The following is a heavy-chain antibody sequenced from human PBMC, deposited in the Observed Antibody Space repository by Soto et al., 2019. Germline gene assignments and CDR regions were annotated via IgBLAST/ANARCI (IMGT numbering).Heavy chain of an antibody. CDR1: GGSISHYY. Sequence: SETLSLTCTVSGGSISHYYWSWIRQPPGKGLEWIGNIFYSGSTIYNPSLKSRVTMSVDTSKNQFSLKLSSVTAADTAVYYCARKGAAASYAHYYMDVWGTGTTVTVSS. V-gene: IGHV4-59*08. CDR2: IFYSGST. J-gene: IGHJ6*03. CDR3: ARKGAAASYAHYYMDV. D-gene: IGHD6-13*01.